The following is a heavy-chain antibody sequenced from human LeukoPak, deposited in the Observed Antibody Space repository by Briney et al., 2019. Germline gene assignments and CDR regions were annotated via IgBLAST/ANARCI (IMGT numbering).Heavy chain of an antibody. CDR2: ITSSNNYI. CDR3: ARGEFGDYYYFYMDV. V-gene: IGHV3-21*01. J-gene: IGHJ6*03. CDR1: GFTFSSYS. D-gene: IGHD2/OR15-2a*01. Sequence: GGSLRLSCAASGFTFSSYSMNWVRQAPGKGLEWVSSITSSNNYIYYGDSVKGRFTISRDDAKNSLFLQMNSLRAEDTATYYCARGEFGDYYYFYMDVWGKGTTVTISS.